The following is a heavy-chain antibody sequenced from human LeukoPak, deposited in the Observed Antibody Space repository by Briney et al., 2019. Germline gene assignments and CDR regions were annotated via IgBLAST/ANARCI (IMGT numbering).Heavy chain of an antibody. CDR1: GGSISSGSYY. J-gene: IGHJ6*03. CDR3: ARVKISGSYPLTYMDV. CDR2: IYTSGST. V-gene: IGHV4-61*02. D-gene: IGHD1-26*01. Sequence: PSQTLSLTCTVSGGSISSGSYYWSWIRQPAGQGLEWIGRIYTSGSTNYNPSLKKRVTISVDTSKNQFSLKLSSVTAADTAVYYCARVKISGSYPLTYMDVWGKGTTVTVSS.